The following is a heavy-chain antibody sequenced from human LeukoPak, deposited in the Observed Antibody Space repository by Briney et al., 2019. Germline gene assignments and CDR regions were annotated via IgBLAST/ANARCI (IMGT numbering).Heavy chain of an antibody. V-gene: IGHV3-30*18. J-gene: IGHJ4*02. CDR2: ISYDGSDK. CDR3: AKSSSGWYHLDY. D-gene: IGHD6-19*01. Sequence: PGGSLRLSCAASGFTFSSYGMHWVRQAPGKGLEWVALISYDGSDKYYADSVKGRFTISRDNSKNTLFLQMNGLRAEDTAVYYCAKSSSGWYHLDYWGQGTLVTVSS. CDR1: GFTFSSYG.